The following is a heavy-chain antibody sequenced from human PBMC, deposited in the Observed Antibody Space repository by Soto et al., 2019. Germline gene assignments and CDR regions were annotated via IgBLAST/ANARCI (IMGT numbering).Heavy chain of an antibody. CDR1: GFIVSSSY. V-gene: IGHV3-53*02. J-gene: IGHJ4*02. Sequence: EVQLVETGGGLIQPGGSLRLSCAASGFIVSSSYMSWVRQAPGKGLECVSIFYGGGATYYADSVKGRFTISRDASKNTLYLQMNSLRAEDTAVYYCARVTGGGAAQNFGCWGQGTLVTVSS. D-gene: IGHD1-26*01. CDR2: FYGGGAT. CDR3: ARVTGGGAAQNFGC.